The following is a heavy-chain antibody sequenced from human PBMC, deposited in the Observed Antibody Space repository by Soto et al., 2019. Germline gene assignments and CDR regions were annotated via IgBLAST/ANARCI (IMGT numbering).Heavy chain of an antibody. CDR1: GFNFSTHW. CDR2: IKTDGSYT. V-gene: IGHV3-74*01. J-gene: IGHJ4*02. D-gene: IGHD5-12*01. Sequence: EVQLVESGGGLVQPGGSLRLSCAASGFNFSTHWMHWVRQAPGKGLVWVSRIKTDGSYTNYADSVKGRFTISRDNAKNTLYLQMNSLSGDDTAVYYCVRSPYSGWFDYWGQGTLVTVSS. CDR3: VRSPYSGWFDY.